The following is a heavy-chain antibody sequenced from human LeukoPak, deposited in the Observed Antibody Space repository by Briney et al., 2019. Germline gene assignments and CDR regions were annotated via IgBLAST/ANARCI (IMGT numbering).Heavy chain of an antibody. CDR3: AREVAVAGTDAFDI. CDR2: IYYSGST. CDR1: GGSISSYY. Sequence: SETLSLTCTVSGGSISSYYWSWIRQPPGKGLEWIGYIYYSGSTNYNPSLKGRVTISVDTSKNQFSLKLSSVTAADTAVYYCAREVAVAGTDAFDIWGQGTMVTVSP. D-gene: IGHD6-19*01. V-gene: IGHV4-59*01. J-gene: IGHJ3*02.